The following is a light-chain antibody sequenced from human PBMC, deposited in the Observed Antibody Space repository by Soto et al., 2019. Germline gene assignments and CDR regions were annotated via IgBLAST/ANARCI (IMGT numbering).Light chain of an antibody. CDR3: RSYTSSLSSGV. V-gene: IGLV2-14*01. Sequence: QSALTQPASVSGSPGQSITISCTGTSSDVGGYNYVSWYQQHPGKAPKLMIYEVSNRPSGVSNRFSGSKSGNTASLTISGLQAEDEADYYCRSYTSSLSSGVFGGGTKLTVL. CDR2: EVS. J-gene: IGLJ3*02. CDR1: SSDVGGYNY.